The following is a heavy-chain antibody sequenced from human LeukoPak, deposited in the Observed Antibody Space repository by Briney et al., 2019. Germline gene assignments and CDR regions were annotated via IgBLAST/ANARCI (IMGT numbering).Heavy chain of an antibody. J-gene: IGHJ4*02. Sequence: GGSLRLPCAASGFTFSSYGMPWVRQAPGKGLEWVAVISYDGSNKYYADSVKGRFTISRDNSKNTLYLQMNSLRAEDTAVYYCAKDLWRVTKTSDYWGQGTLVTVSS. CDR2: ISYDGSNK. CDR1: GFTFSSYG. CDR3: AKDLWRVTKTSDY. V-gene: IGHV3-30*18.